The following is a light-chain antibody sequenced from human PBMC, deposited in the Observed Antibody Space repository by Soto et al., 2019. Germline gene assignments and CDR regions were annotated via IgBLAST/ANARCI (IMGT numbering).Light chain of an antibody. CDR1: SSDVGGYNY. J-gene: IGLJ1*01. V-gene: IGLV2-14*01. CDR2: DVS. Sequence: QSDLTKPASVSGSPGQSITIFCTGTSSDVGGYNYVSWYQQHPGKAPKLMIYDVSNRPSGVSNRFSGSKSGNTASLTISGLQAEDEADYYCSSYTSSSIYGFGTGTKVTVL. CDR3: SSYTSSSIYG.